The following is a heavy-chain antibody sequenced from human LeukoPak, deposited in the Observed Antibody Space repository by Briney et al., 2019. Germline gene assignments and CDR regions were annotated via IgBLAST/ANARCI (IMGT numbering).Heavy chain of an antibody. CDR3: ARGKLRLGELSLSDY. CDR1: GYTFTSYG. V-gene: IGHV1-18*01. CDR2: ISAYNGNT. D-gene: IGHD3-16*02. Sequence: ASVKVSCKASGYTFTSYGISWVRQAPGQGLEWMGWISAYNGNTNYAQKLQGRVTMTTDTSTSTAYMELRSLRPDDTAVYYCARGKLRLGELSLSDYWGQGTLVTVSS. J-gene: IGHJ4*02.